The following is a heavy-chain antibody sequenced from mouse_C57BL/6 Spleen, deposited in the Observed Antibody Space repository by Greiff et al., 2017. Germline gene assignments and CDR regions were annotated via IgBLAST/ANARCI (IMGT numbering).Heavy chain of an antibody. CDR1: GYTFTDYY. CDR3: ASYYGSSSFDY. V-gene: IGHV1-26*01. D-gene: IGHD1-1*01. Sequence: EVKLQQSGPELVKPGASVKISCKASGYTFTDYYMNWVKQSHGKSLEWIGDINPNNGGTSYNQKFKGKATLTVDKSSSTAYMELRSLTSEDSAVYYCASYYGSSSFDYWGQGTTLTVSS. J-gene: IGHJ2*01. CDR2: INPNNGGT.